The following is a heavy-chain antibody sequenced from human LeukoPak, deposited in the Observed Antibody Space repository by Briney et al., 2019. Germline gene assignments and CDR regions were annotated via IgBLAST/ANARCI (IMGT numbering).Heavy chain of an antibody. CDR2: IYYSGST. V-gene: IGHV4-59*01. D-gene: IGHD3-10*01. CDR3: ARDRHRGFDY. J-gene: IGHJ4*02. Sequence: SETLSLTCTVSGGSISSYYWSWIRQPPGKGLEWIGYIYYSGSTNYNPSLKSRVTISVDTSKNQFSLKLSSVTAADTAVYYCARDRHRGFDYWGQGTLVTVSS. CDR1: GGSISSYY.